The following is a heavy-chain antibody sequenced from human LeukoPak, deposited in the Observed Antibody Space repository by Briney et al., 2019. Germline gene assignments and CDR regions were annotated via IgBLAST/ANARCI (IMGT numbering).Heavy chain of an antibody. CDR3: AREGGQYFDY. CDR2: MYYSGST. V-gene: IGHV4-59*11. Sequence: SETLSLTCTVSGGSISSHYWSWIRQPPGKGLEWIGYMYYSGSTNYNRSLESRVTISVDTSKNQFSLKLSSVTAADTAVYYCAREGGQYFDYWGQGTLVTVSS. CDR1: GGSISSHY. J-gene: IGHJ4*02.